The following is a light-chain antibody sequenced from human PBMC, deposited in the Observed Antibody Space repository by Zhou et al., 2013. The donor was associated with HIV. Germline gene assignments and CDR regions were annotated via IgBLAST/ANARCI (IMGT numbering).Light chain of an antibody. CDR3: QQYDNSARFT. V-gene: IGKV3-20*01. CDR2: GAS. CDR1: QSFSSSY. J-gene: IGKJ3*01. Sequence: IVLTQSPGTLSLSPGERATLSCRASQSFSSSYLAWYQQKPGQAPRLLIYGASSRATGIPDRFSGSGSGTDFTLTISRLEPEDFAVYYCQQYDNSARFTFGPGTKVDIK.